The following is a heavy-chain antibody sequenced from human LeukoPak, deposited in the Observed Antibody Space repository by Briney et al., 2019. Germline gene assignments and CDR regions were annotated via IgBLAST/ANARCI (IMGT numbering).Heavy chain of an antibody. CDR2: ISWNSGSI. J-gene: IGHJ4*02. CDR3: AKGYGGY. V-gene: IGHV3-9*01. Sequence: PGRSLRLSCAASGFTFDDYAMHWVRQAPGKGLEWVSGISWNSGSIGYADSVKGRFTIPRDNAKNSLYLQMNSLRAEDTALYYCAKGYGGYWGQGTLVTVSS. D-gene: IGHD3-10*01. CDR1: GFTFDDYA.